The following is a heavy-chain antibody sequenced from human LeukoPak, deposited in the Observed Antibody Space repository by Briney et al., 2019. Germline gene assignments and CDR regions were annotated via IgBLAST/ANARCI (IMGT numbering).Heavy chain of an antibody. CDR1: GGSISSYY. V-gene: IGHV4-4*07. J-gene: IGHJ6*03. CDR3: ARGGHDYGDFARYYYYMDV. D-gene: IGHD4-17*01. CDR2: IYTSGTT. Sequence: PSETLSLTCTVSGGSISSYYWSWIRQPAGKGLEWIGRIYTSGTTNYNPSLKSRVTISVDKSKTQFSLKLSSVTAADTAVYYWARGGHDYGDFARYYYYMDVWGKGTTVTVSS.